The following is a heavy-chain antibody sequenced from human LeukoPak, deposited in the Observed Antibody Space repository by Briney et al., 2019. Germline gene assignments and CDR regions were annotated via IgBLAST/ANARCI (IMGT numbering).Heavy chain of an antibody. J-gene: IGHJ4*02. CDR1: GGSISSHY. V-gene: IGHV4-59*08. D-gene: IGHD4-17*01. CDR2: IYYSGST. CDR3: ARHGDYGETGH. Sequence: PSETLSLTCTVSGGSISSHYWSWIRQSPGKGLEWIGYIYYSGSTNYNPSLKNRVAISVDTSKNQFSLKLSSVIAADTAVYYCARHGDYGETGHWGQGTLVTVSS.